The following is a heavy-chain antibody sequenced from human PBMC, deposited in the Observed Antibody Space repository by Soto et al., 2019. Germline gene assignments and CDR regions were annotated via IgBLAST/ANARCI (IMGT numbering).Heavy chain of an antibody. CDR1: GFTFSNAW. CDR3: TTESSDSSSWFYYYGMDV. V-gene: IGHV3-15*07. D-gene: IGHD6-13*01. CDR2: IKSKTDDGTT. J-gene: IGHJ6*02. Sequence: EVQLVESGGGLVKPGGSLRLSCAASGFTFSNAWMNWVRQAPGKGLGWVGRIKSKTDDGTTDYAAPVKGRFTISRDDSKNTLYLQMNSLKTEDTAVYYCTTESSDSSSWFYYYGMDVWGQGTTVTVSS.